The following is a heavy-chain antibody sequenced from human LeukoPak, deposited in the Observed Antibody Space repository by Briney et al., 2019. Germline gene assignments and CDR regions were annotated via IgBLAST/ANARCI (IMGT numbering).Heavy chain of an antibody. Sequence: PSETLSLTCAVYGGSFSGYYWSWIRQPPGKGLEWIGEINHSGSTNYNPSLKSRVTISVDTSKNQFSLKLSSVTAADTAVYYCARRRGGYSYGKYSWFDPWGQGTLVTVSS. V-gene: IGHV4-34*01. CDR2: INHSGST. D-gene: IGHD5-18*01. J-gene: IGHJ5*02. CDR1: GGSFSGYY. CDR3: ARRRGGYSYGKYSWFDP.